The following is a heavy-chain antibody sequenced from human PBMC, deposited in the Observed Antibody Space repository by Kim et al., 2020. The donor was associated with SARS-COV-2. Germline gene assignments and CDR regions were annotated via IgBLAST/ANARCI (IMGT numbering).Heavy chain of an antibody. D-gene: IGHD2-15*01. V-gene: IGHV1-24*01. CDR3: ATGRVAGPPAWFDP. Sequence: ASVKVSCKVSGYTLTELSMHWVRRAPGKGLEWMGGFDPEDGETIYAQKFQGRVTMTEDTSTDTAYMELSSLRSEDTAVYYCATGRVAGPPAWFDPWGQGTLVTVSS. CDR2: FDPEDGET. CDR1: GYTLTELS. J-gene: IGHJ5*02.